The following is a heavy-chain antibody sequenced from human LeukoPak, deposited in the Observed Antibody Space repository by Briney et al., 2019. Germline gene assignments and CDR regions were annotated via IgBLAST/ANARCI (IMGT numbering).Heavy chain of an antibody. J-gene: IGHJ6*03. CDR2: ISAYNGNT. CDR1: RYTFTSYV. CDR3: ARDGQRQWLVMSGYYYYMDV. Sequence: ASVNVSCKASRYTFTSYVISWVRQAPGQGLEWMGWISAYNGNTNYAQKLQGRVTMTTDTSTSTDYMELRSLRSDDTAVYYCARDGQRQWLVMSGYYYYMDVWGKGTTVTVCS. D-gene: IGHD6-19*01. V-gene: IGHV1-18*01.